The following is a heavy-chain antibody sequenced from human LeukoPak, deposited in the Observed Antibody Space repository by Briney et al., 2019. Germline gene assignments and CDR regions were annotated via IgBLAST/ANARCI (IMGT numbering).Heavy chain of an antibody. Sequence: QPGGSLRLSCAASGFIFSNYAMSWVRQAPGKGLEWVSALSGNGEITYYADSVKGRFTISRDNSKNTLYLQMNSLRAEDTAIYYCAKDLRGYYDLEAFYDYWGQGTLVTVSS. CDR2: LSGNGEIT. D-gene: IGHD3-3*01. V-gene: IGHV3-23*01. CDR3: AKDLRGYYDLEAFYDY. J-gene: IGHJ4*02. CDR1: GFIFSNYA.